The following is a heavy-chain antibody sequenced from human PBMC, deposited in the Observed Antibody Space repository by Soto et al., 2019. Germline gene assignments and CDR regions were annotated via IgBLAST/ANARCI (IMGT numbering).Heavy chain of an antibody. D-gene: IGHD3-10*01. CDR1: GYTFTSYD. CDR2: MNPNRGNT. CDR3: ARGYYYGSGSYLVDS. J-gene: IGHJ4*02. V-gene: IGHV1-8*01. Sequence: QVQLVQSGAEVKKPGASVKVSCKASGYTFTSYDINWVRQATGQGLEWMGWMNPNRGNTGYAQKFQGRVTMTRNTSISPAYMVLGSLGSEDAAVYYCARGYYYGSGSYLVDSWGQGTLVTVSS.